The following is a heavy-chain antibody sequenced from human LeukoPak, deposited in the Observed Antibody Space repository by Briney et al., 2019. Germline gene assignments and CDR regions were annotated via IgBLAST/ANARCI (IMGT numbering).Heavy chain of an antibody. V-gene: IGHV1-2*02. CDR3: AREIPLMAAFDI. CDR1: GYTFTGYY. D-gene: IGHD5-24*01. J-gene: IGHJ3*02. CDR2: INPNSGGT. Sequence: ASVKVSCKASGYTFTGYYMHWVRQAPGQGLEWMGWINPNSGGTNYAQKFQGRVTMTRDTSISTAYMVLSRLRSDDTAVYYCAREIPLMAAFDIWGQGTMVTVSS.